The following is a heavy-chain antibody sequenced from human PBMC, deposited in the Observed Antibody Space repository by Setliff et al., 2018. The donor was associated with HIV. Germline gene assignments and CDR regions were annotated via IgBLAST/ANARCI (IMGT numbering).Heavy chain of an antibody. D-gene: IGHD2-21*02. CDR1: GGSISTSNYY. J-gene: IGHJ4*02. CDR2: VDYTGST. Sequence: TLSLTCTVSGGSISTSNYYWGWVRQPPGKGLEWVGNVDYTGSTYYNPSRKSRVTISVDTSKNQFSLRLNSVTAADTAVYYCARQGNIVVVTSFDYWGQGTLVTVSS. V-gene: IGHV4-39*07. CDR3: ARQGNIVVVTSFDY.